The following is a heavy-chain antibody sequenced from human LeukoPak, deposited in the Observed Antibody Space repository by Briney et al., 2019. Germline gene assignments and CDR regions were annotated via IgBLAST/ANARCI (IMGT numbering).Heavy chain of an antibody. V-gene: IGHV4-59*01. D-gene: IGHD6-6*01. CDR2: IYYSGST. Sequence: PSETLSLTCTVSGGSISSFYWSWIRQPPGKGLECIGYIYYSGSTNYNPSLKSRVTISIDTSKNQFSLKLSSVTAADTAVYYCARAGYSSSPTYYYYMDVWGKGTTVTVSS. CDR3: ARAGYSSSPTYYYYMDV. J-gene: IGHJ6*03. CDR1: GGSISSFY.